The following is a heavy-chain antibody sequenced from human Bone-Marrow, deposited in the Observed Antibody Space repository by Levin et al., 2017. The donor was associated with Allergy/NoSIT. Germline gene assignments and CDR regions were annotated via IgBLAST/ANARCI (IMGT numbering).Heavy chain of an antibody. D-gene: IGHD3-3*01. J-gene: IGHJ6*02. CDR2: ISWNSGSI. V-gene: IGHV3-9*01. Sequence: GGSLRLSCAASGFTFDDYAMHWVRQAPGKGLEWVSGISWNSGSIGYADSVKGRFTISRDNAKNSLYLQMNSLRAEDTALYYCAKDLGRITIFGVVIRGGYGMDVWGQGTTVTVSS. CDR3: AKDLGRITIFGVVIRGGYGMDV. CDR1: GFTFDDYA.